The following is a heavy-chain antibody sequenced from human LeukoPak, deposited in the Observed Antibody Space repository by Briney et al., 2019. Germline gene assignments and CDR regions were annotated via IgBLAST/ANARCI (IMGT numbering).Heavy chain of an antibody. CDR3: ARGGITMVRGVINNYYGMDV. CDR2: IGTAGDT. Sequence: GGSLRLSCAASGFTFSSYDMHWVRQATGKGLEWVSAIGTAGDTYYPGSVKGRFTISRENAKNSLYLQMNSLRAGDTAVYYCARGGITMVRGVINNYYGMDVWGQGTTVTVSS. V-gene: IGHV3-13*01. CDR1: GFTFSSYD. J-gene: IGHJ6*02. D-gene: IGHD3-10*01.